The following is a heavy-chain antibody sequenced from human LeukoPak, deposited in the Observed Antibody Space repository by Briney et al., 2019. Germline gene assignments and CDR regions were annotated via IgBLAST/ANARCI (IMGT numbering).Heavy chain of an antibody. V-gene: IGHV1-18*04. CDR1: GYIFTNYG. CDR3: ARDLFPSFYYDSRGPIGY. Sequence: ASVRVSCKASGYIFTNYGITWVRQAPGQGLEWMGWISTHNVNTNYAQKFQGRVTMTTDASTSTAYMELRSLRSDDTAEYYCARDLFPSFYYDSRGPIGYWGQGALVTVSS. D-gene: IGHD3-22*01. CDR2: ISTHNVNT. J-gene: IGHJ4*02.